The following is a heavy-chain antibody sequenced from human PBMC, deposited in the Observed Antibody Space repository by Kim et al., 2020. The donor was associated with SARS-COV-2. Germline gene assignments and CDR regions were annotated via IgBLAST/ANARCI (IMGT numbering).Heavy chain of an antibody. J-gene: IGHJ4*02. Sequence: PSLKRRVTISVDTAKNRFSRKLSSVTAADTAVYYCARDSGAYGSGSHDYWGQGTLVTVSS. CDR3: ARDSGAYGSGSHDY. D-gene: IGHD3-10*01. V-gene: IGHV4-59*01.